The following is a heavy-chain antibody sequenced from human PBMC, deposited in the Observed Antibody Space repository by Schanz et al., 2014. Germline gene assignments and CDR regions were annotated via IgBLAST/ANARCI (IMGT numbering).Heavy chain of an antibody. D-gene: IGHD4-4*01. CDR3: ARGHDYSPVEY. CDR2: IYSGSS. Sequence: QVQLQESGPRLVKPSQTLSLTCTVAGGSIKRGDTYWNWIRQQPGKGLEWIGYIYSGSSYFNPSLKSRATTTGDASKNQFSLTLSSVTVADTAVYYCARGHDYSPVEYWGQGVLVSVSS. V-gene: IGHV4-31*03. CDR1: GGSIKRGDTY. J-gene: IGHJ4*02.